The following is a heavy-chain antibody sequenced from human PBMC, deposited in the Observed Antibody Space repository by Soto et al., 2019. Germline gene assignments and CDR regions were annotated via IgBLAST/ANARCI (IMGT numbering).Heavy chain of an antibody. CDR2: IYYSGST. CDR1: GGSISSYY. CDR3: ARLRAYSYAP. V-gene: IGHV4-59*08. Sequence: PSETLSLACTVSGGSISSYYWSWIRQPPGKGLEWIGYIYYSGSTNYNPSLKSRVTISVDTSKNQFSLKLSSVTAADTAVYYCARLRAYSYAPWGQGTLVTVSS. J-gene: IGHJ5*02. D-gene: IGHD5-18*01.